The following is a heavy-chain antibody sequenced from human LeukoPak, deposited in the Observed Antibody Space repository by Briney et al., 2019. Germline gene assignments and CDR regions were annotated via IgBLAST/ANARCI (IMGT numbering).Heavy chain of an antibody. Sequence: SETLSLTCTVSGGSISSYYWSWIRQPAGKGLEWIGRIYTSGSTIYNTSLKSRVTMSVDTSKTQFSLKLSSVTAADTAVYYCARGRYESTRLSAYYYYYMDVWGKGTTVTVSS. V-gene: IGHV4-4*07. CDR2: IYTSGST. CDR3: ARGRYESTRLSAYYYYYMDV. D-gene: IGHD1-14*01. CDR1: GGSISSYY. J-gene: IGHJ6*03.